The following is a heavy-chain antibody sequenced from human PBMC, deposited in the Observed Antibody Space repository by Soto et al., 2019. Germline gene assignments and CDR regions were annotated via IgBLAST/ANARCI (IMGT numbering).Heavy chain of an antibody. CDR3: ARDPAIYSGKFDYGLDV. Sequence: EVQLVESGGGLVQAGGSLRLFCAASGFTFSNYEMNWVRQITGKGLEWVSYIGTRGRTIYYADSVKGRFTISRDNAQNPLDLQKNSLRAEYTAVYYCARDPAIYSGKFDYGLDVWGRGTTVTVSS. CDR1: GFTFSNYE. CDR2: IGTRGRTI. V-gene: IGHV3-48*03. D-gene: IGHD4-4*01. J-gene: IGHJ6*02.